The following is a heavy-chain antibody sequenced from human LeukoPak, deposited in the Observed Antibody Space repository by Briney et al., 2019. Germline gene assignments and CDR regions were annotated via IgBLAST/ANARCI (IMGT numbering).Heavy chain of an antibody. CDR1: GGSISSGGYS. D-gene: IGHD6-6*01. V-gene: IGHV4-30-2*01. CDR3: ARGGAARLHFQN. CDR2: IYHSGST. Sequence: KSSQTLSLTCAVSGGSISSGGYSWSWIRQPPGKGLEWIGYIYHSGSTNYNPSLKSRVNLSVDMAKNQISLKMSSVTAADTAVYYCARGGAARLHFQNWGQGTLVTVSS. J-gene: IGHJ1*01.